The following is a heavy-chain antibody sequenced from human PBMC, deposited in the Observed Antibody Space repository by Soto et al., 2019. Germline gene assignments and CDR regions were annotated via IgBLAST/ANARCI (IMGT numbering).Heavy chain of an antibody. J-gene: IGHJ4*02. CDR1: GYTCTSYG. V-gene: IGHV1-18*01. Sequence: VTSVKVSCKASGYTCTSYGICWLRQAPGQGLEWMGWISAYNGNTNYAQKLQGRVTMTTDTSTSTAYMELRSLRSDDKAVYYCAREARSYSSGLHSDYWGQGTLVTVFS. D-gene: IGHD6-19*01. CDR2: ISAYNGNT. CDR3: AREARSYSSGLHSDY.